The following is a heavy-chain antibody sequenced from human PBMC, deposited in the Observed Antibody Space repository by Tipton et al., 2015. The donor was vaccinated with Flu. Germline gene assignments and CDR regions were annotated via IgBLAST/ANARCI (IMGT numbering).Heavy chain of an antibody. J-gene: IGHJ4*02. CDR2: ISGSVGSVTGGST. CDR1: GFTLSRYA. Sequence: SLRLSCVVSGFTLSRYAMSWVRQAPGKGLEWVSAISGSVGSVTGGSTYYADSVKGRFTISRDNSRNTLFLHMSSLRSDDTAVYYCAKVKFDYETSGFSHPFNYWGQGALVTVSS. CDR3: AKVKFDYETSGFSHPFNY. D-gene: IGHD3-22*01. V-gene: IGHV3-23*01.